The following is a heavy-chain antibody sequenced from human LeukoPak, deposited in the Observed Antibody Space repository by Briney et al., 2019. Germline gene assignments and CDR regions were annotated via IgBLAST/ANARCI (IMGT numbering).Heavy chain of an antibody. D-gene: IGHD3-9*01. CDR1: GFTFSSYA. V-gene: IGHV3-23*01. CDR2: ISGSGGST. CDR3: AKEQYFDWLWNEGPFDY. J-gene: IGHJ4*02. Sequence: QPGGSLRLSCAASGFTFSSYAMSWVRQAPGKGLEWVSAISGSGGSTYYADSVKGRFTISRDNSKNTLYLQMNSLRAEDTAVYYCAKEQYFDWLWNEGPFDYWGQGTLVTVSS.